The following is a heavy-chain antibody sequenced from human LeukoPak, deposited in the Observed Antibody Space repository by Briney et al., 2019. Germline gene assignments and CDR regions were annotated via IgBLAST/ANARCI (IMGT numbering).Heavy chain of an antibody. CDR1: GGSISNGDYY. CDR2: IYYSGST. CDR3: VRVVVVRGVISHFDY. Sequence: PSETLSLTCIVSGGSISNGDYYWSWIRQPPGKGLEWIGYIYYSGSTYYNPSLKSGVTISVDTSKNQFSLKLSSVTAADTAVYYCVRVVVVRGVISHFDYWGQGTLVTVSS. J-gene: IGHJ4*02. V-gene: IGHV4-30-4*01. D-gene: IGHD3-10*01.